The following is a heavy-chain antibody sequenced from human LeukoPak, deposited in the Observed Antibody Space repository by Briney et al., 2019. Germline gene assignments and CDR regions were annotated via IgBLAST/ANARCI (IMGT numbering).Heavy chain of an antibody. D-gene: IGHD2-8*02. CDR3: ARDHTGGVNWLDP. CDR1: GGTFSISG. Sequence: ASVKVSCKASGGTFSISGISWVRQAPGQGLEWMGWISAYNGNTNYARKLQGRVTMTTDTSTSTAYMELRSLRSDDTAVYYCARDHTGGVNWLDPWGQGTLVTVSS. V-gene: IGHV1-18*01. J-gene: IGHJ5*02. CDR2: ISAYNGNT.